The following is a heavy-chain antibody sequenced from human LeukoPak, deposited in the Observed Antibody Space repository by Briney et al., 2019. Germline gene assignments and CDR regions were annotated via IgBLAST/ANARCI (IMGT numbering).Heavy chain of an antibody. CDR2: IMEDGSIH. D-gene: IGHD6-19*01. CDR1: GFPFSSYW. J-gene: IGHJ4*02. V-gene: IGHV3-7*01. Sequence: HAGGPLRLPCEASGFPFSSYWMPGFRQAPGKGRECLANIMEDGSIHYYLASVRGRFTISRDNAKTSVYLQLNSLRADDMAVYYCARDVWTGVAVSDYWGQGTLVTVSS. CDR3: ARDVWTGVAVSDY.